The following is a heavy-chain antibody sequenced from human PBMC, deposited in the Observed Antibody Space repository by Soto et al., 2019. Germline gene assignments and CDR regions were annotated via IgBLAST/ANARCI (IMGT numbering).Heavy chain of an antibody. D-gene: IGHD3-22*01. V-gene: IGHV5-51*01. CDR2: IYPCESNT. CDR1: GYSFTRYW. CDR3: ARICAAITMIVVVITIMYYCGMDV. Sequence: PGGSLKNSCKGSGYSFTRYWIGWGGQMPGKSLEWMGVIYPCESNTTYSPSFQGQVTISADKSISTAYLQWSSLKASDTAMYYCARICAAITMIVVVITIMYYCGMDVWGQGTTVTVSS. J-gene: IGHJ6*02.